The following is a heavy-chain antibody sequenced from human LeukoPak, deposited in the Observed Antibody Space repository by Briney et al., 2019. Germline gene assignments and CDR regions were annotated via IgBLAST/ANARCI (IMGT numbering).Heavy chain of an antibody. CDR3: ARVNPLYQLLGSWFDP. J-gene: IGHJ5*02. CDR2: IKPDGSEK. D-gene: IGHD2-2*01. Sequence: GGSLRLSCEASGFNLGSSWMAWVRQAPGKGREWVANIKPDGSEKHYVDSVKGRFTISRDNAKNSLYLQMNNLRVEDTAVYFCARVNPLYQLLGSWFDPWGQGTLVTVSS. CDR1: GFNLGSSW. V-gene: IGHV3-7*01.